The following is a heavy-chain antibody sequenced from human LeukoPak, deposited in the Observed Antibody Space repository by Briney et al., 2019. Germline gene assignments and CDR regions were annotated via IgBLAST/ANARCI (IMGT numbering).Heavy chain of an antibody. CDR2: INPNSGGT. V-gene: IGHV1-2*04. J-gene: IGHJ4*02. CDR3: ARDRYYYDSSGYSH. D-gene: IGHD3-22*01. CDR1: GYTFTGYY. Sequence: ASVKVSCKASGYTFTGYYMHWVRQAPGQGLEWMGWINPNSGGTNYAQKFQGWVTMTRDTSISTACMELSRLRSDDTAVYYCARDRYYYDSSGYSHWGQGTLVTVSS.